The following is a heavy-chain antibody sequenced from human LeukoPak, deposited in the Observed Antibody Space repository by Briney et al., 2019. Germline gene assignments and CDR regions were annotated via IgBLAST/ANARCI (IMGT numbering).Heavy chain of an antibody. CDR1: GVSINNYF. CDR3: AGRYCDYIAGMYYFDS. V-gene: IGHV4-59*01. J-gene: IGHJ4*02. CDR2: IYYTGRT. D-gene: IGHD3-16*01. Sequence: PSETLSLTCTVSGVSINNYFWSWIRQPPGKGLEWIGYIYYTGRTDYNPSLRSRVTLSLDTSKNQFSLKLSSVTAADTALYYCAGRYCDYIAGMYYFDSWGQGTLVTVSS.